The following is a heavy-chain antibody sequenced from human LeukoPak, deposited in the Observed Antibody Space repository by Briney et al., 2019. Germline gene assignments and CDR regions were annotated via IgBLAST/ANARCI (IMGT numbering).Heavy chain of an antibody. CDR1: GASFNVYY. V-gene: IGHV4-34*01. D-gene: IGHD1-26*01. CDR3: AGGVGATTYF. CDR2: IYYGGST. J-gene: IGHJ4*02. Sequence: SETLSLTCAVYGASFNVYYWTWIRQPPGKGLEWIGVIYYGGSTYYHPSLKSRVTISMDTSKGQLSLRLTSVTAADTAVYYCAGGVGATTYFWGQGTLVTVSS.